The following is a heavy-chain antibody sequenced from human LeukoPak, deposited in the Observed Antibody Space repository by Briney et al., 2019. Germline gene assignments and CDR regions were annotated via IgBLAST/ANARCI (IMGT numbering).Heavy chain of an antibody. Sequence: GASVKVSCKASGYTFTSYGISWVRQAPGQGLEWMGWISAKKGNTDYAQKLQGRVTMTTDTSTCTAYMELRSLRSDDTAVYYCARDMYSSGRVPFDYWGQGTLVTVSS. CDR3: ARDMYSSGRVPFDY. D-gene: IGHD6-19*01. CDR1: GYTFTSYG. J-gene: IGHJ4*02. CDR2: ISAKKGNT. V-gene: IGHV1-18*01.